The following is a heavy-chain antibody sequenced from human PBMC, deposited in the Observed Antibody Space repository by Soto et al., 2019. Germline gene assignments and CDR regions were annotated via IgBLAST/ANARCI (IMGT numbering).Heavy chain of an antibody. CDR1: GYTFTSYY. V-gene: IGHV1-46*01. D-gene: IGHD6-6*01. J-gene: IGHJ5*02. Sequence: GAPVELSSKASGYTFTSYYMHWLRQAPGQGHEWMGIINPSGGSTSYAQKFQGRVTMTRDTSTSTVYMELSSLRSEDTAVYFCARDSEGSSSSWFGLLAPWGQRTLVTVSS. CDR3: ARDSEGSSSSWFGLLAP. CDR2: INPSGGST.